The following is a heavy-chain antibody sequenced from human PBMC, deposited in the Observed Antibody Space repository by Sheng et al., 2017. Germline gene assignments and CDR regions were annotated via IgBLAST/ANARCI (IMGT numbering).Heavy chain of an antibody. CDR2: IIPILGIA. CDR1: GGTFSSYT. Sequence: QVQLVQSGAEVKKPGSSVKVSCKASGGTFSSYTISWVRQAPGQGLEWMGRIIPILGIANYAQKFQDRVTITADKSTSTAYMELSSLRSEDTAVYYCARGNPGAYDFWSGRYDAFDIWGQGTMVTVSS. CDR3: ARGNPGAYDFWSGRYDAFDI. J-gene: IGHJ3*02. V-gene: IGHV1-69*02. D-gene: IGHD3-3*01.